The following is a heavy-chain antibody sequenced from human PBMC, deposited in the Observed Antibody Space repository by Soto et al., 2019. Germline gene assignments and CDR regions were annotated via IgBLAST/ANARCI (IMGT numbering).Heavy chain of an antibody. CDR3: AKMVTGSGAY. CDR2: ISGTGGNT. D-gene: IGHD3-10*01. CDR1: GFTFSTYA. Sequence: EVQLLESGGALVQPGGSLRLSCAASGFTFSTYAMSWVRQAPGKGLEWVAAISGTGGNTWFADSVKGIFTISRDNSENTLFLQMNSMRAEDTAVYYCAKMVTGSGAYWGQGTLVTVSS. V-gene: IGHV3-23*01. J-gene: IGHJ4*02.